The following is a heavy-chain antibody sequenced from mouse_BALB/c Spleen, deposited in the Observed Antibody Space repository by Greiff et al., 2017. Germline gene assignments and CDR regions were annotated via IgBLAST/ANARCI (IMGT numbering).Heavy chain of an antibody. CDR2: IWAGGST. Sequence: VQRVESGPGLVAPSQSLSITCTVSGFSLTSYGVHWVRQPPGKGLEWLGVIWAGGSTNYNSALMSRLSISKDNSKSQVFLKMNSLQTDDTAMYYCARDGTTAPYAMDYWGQGTSVTVSS. D-gene: IGHD1-2*01. V-gene: IGHV2-9*02. CDR3: ARDGTTAPYAMDY. J-gene: IGHJ4*01. CDR1: GFSLTSYG.